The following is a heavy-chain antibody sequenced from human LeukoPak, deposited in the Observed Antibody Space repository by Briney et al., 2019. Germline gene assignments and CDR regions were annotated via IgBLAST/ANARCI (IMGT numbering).Heavy chain of an antibody. Sequence: NSSETLSLTCTVSGGSISSYYWSWIRQPAGKGLEWIGRIYTSGSTNYNPSLKSRVTMSVDTSKNQFSLKLSSVTAADTAVYYCARVESYGYENWFDPWGQGTLVTVSS. J-gene: IGHJ5*02. CDR3: ARVESYGYENWFDP. D-gene: IGHD5-18*01. V-gene: IGHV4-4*07. CDR2: IYTSGST. CDR1: GGSISSYY.